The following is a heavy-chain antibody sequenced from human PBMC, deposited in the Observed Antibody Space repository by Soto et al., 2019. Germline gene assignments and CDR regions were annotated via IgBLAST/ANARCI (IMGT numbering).Heavy chain of an antibody. D-gene: IGHD2-8*01. CDR2: IFHDGTA. CDR3: ARLVYDTRLNYMYSDF. V-gene: IGHV4-4*02. J-gene: IGHJ4*02. Sequence: SETLSVTCAVSGVSISSGNWWTWVRQTPQRGLEYIGEIFHDGTANYYQSFERRVAISVDTSKNQFSLKLTSVTAADTAIYFCARLVYDTRLNYMYSDFSGQGALVPVSS. CDR1: GVSISSGNW.